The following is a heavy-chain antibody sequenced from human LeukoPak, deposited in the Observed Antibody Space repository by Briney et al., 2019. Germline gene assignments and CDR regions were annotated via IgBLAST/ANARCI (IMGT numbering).Heavy chain of an antibody. Sequence: PSETLSLTCTVSGGSISSGDYYWSWIRQPPGKGLEWIGYIYYSGSTYYNPSLKSRVTISVDTSKNQFSLKLSSVTAADTAVYYCARVDPYYYDSSGYPFDYWGQGTLVTVSS. CDR1: GGSISSGDYY. J-gene: IGHJ4*02. D-gene: IGHD3-22*01. CDR3: ARVDPYYYDSSGYPFDY. CDR2: IYYSGST. V-gene: IGHV4-30-4*01.